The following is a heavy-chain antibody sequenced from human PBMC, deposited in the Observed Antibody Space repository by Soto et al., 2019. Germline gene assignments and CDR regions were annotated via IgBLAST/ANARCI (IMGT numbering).Heavy chain of an antibody. CDR1: GGSISSSSYY. Sequence: QLQLQESGPGLVKPSETLSLTCTVSGGSISSSSYYWGWIRQPPGKGLEWIGSIYYSGSTYYNPSLKSRVTISGDTSKNQFSRKLSSVTAADTAVYYCARHLRGGYSSSWYYFDYWGQGTLVTVSS. CDR2: IYYSGST. D-gene: IGHD6-13*01. CDR3: ARHLRGGYSSSWYYFDY. J-gene: IGHJ4*02. V-gene: IGHV4-39*01.